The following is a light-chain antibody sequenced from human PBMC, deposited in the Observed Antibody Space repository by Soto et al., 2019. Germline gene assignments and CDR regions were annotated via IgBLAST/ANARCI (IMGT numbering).Light chain of an antibody. V-gene: IGLV2-8*01. J-gene: IGLJ2*01. Sequence: QSALTQPPSASGSPGQSVTVSCTGTSSDLGDYNYVSWYQQHPGKAPKLMIYEVSKRPSGVPDRFSGSKSGNTASLTVSGLQADDEADYYCSLYGGNTIVAFGGGTKPTVL. CDR2: EVS. CDR3: SLYGGNTIVA. CDR1: SSDLGDYNY.